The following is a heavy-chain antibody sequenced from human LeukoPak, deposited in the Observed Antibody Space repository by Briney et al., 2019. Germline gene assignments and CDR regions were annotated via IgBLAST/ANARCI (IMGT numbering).Heavy chain of an antibody. J-gene: IGHJ3*02. CDR1: GYTFTSYG. D-gene: IGHD4-17*01. CDR2: ISAYNGNT. CDR3: ARADGFRAVYDYGDYVLGAFDI. Sequence: ASVKVSCKASGYTFTSYGISWVRQAPGQGLEWMGWISAYNGNTNYAQKLQGRVTMTTDTSTSTAYMELRSLRSDDTAVYYCARADGFRAVYDYGDYVLGAFDIWGQGTMVTVSS. V-gene: IGHV1-18*01.